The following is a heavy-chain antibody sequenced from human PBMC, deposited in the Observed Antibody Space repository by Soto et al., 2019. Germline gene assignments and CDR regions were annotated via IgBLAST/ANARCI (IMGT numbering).Heavy chain of an antibody. CDR3: AKDTSSSPYYMDV. D-gene: IGHD2-2*01. V-gene: IGHV3-23*01. Sequence: EVQVLESGGGSVQPGGSLRLSCAASGFTFSNFAMSWVRHAPGQGLEWVSEISGSTGTTYYADSVKGRFIISRDNSKNMVHLQMNSLGAEDTAVYYCAKDTSSSPYYMDVWGKGTTVTVSS. CDR1: GFTFSNFA. CDR2: ISGSTGTT. J-gene: IGHJ6*03.